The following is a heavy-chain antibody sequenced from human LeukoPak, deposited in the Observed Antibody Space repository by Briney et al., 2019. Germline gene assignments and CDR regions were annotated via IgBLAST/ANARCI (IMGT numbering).Heavy chain of an antibody. CDR1: GFTLSSYA. J-gene: IGHJ6*04. V-gene: IGHV3-64D*06. Sequence: GGSLRLSCSASGFTLSSYAMHWVGQAPGKGLEYASAISSNGGSTYYADSVKGRFTISRDNSKNTLYLQMSSLRAEDTAVYYCAGAQGDGPWQYYYGMDVWAKGTTVTVSS. CDR3: AGAQGDGPWQYYYGMDV. CDR2: ISSNGGST. D-gene: IGHD2-8*01.